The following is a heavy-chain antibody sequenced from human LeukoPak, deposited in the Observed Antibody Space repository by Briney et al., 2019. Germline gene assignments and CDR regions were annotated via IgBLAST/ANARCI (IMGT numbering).Heavy chain of an antibody. J-gene: IGHJ6*02. CDR1: GYTFTSYY. D-gene: IGHD4-17*01. CDR3: AGDLPHYGDYDPYYYYGMDV. CDR2: INPSGGST. V-gene: IGHV1-46*01. Sequence: ASVKVSCKASGYTFTSYYMHWVRQAPGQGLEWMGIINPSGGSTSYAQKFQGRVTMTRDTSTSTVYMGLSSLRSEDTAVYYCAGDLPHYGDYDPYYYYGMDVWGQGTTVTVSS.